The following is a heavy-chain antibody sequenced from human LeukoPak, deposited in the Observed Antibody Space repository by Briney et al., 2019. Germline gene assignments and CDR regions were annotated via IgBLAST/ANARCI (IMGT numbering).Heavy chain of an antibody. J-gene: IGHJ4*02. CDR3: ARDSMYSSGWYGY. D-gene: IGHD6-19*01. CDR1: GFTFSSYS. V-gene: IGHV3-21*01. CDR2: ISSSSSYI. Sequence: KSGGSLRLSCAASGFTFSSYSMNWVRQAPGKGLEWVSSISSSSSYIYYADSVKGRFTISRDNAKNSLYLQMNSLRAEDTAVYYCARDSMYSSGWYGYWGQGTLVTVSS.